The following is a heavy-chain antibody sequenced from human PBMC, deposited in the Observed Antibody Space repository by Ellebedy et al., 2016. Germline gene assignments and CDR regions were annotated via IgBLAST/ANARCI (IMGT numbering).Heavy chain of an antibody. D-gene: IGHD3-10*01. Sequence: GGSLRLSCAASGFTFSSYGMHWVRQAPGKGLEWVAVIWYDGSNKYYADSVKGRFTISRDNSKNTLYLQMNSLRAEDTAVYYCARDLSPRFGLRQVPGMDVWGQGTTVTVSS. CDR1: GFTFSSYG. CDR2: IWYDGSNK. V-gene: IGHV3-33*08. CDR3: ARDLSPRFGLRQVPGMDV. J-gene: IGHJ6*02.